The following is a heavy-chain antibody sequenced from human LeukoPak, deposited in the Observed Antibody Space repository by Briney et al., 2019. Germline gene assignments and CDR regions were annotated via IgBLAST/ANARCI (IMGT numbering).Heavy chain of an antibody. CDR1: GYTFTSYY. Sequence: ASVKVSCKASGYTFTSYYMHWVRQAPGQGLEWMGIINPSGGSTSYAQKFQGRVTMTRDMSTSTAYMELSRLRSDDTAVYYCARDYYGSGSLGPSNWFDPWGQGTLVTVSS. V-gene: IGHV1-46*01. CDR2: INPSGGST. J-gene: IGHJ5*02. D-gene: IGHD3-10*01. CDR3: ARDYYGSGSLGPSNWFDP.